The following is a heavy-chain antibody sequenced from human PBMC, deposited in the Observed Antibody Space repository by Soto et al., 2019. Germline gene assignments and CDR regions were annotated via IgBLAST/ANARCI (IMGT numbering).Heavy chain of an antibody. CDR3: ARVGQFYESSGYSFYYFDY. D-gene: IGHD3-22*01. CDR1: GDSITSADYY. V-gene: IGHV4-30-4*01. J-gene: IGHJ4*02. CDR2: IYYSRSD. Sequence: SETLSLTCTVSGDSITSADYYWSWISQPPGKGLEWIGYIYYSRSDYYNPSLGRRATLTIDTSRNQFSLNLMSVTAADTAVYYCARVGQFYESSGYSFYYFDYWGQGALVTVSS.